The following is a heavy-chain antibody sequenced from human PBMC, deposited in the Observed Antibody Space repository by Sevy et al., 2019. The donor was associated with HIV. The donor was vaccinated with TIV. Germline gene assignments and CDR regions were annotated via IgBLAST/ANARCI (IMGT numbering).Heavy chain of an antibody. CDR1: GYSISSGYY. J-gene: IGHJ3*02. CDR3: ARGLWSSGYYPFYPFDI. D-gene: IGHD3-22*01. Sequence: SETLSLTCAVSGYSISSGYYWGWIRQPPGKGLEWIGSMYHSGSTYYDPSLKRCVTITVDTSKNQFSLKLSSVTAADTAVYYCARGLWSSGYYPFYPFDIWGQGTMVTVSS. V-gene: IGHV4-38-2*01. CDR2: MYHSGST.